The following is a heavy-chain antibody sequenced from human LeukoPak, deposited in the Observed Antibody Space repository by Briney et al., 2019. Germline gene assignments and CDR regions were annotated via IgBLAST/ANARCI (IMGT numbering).Heavy chain of an antibody. Sequence: PGESLRLSCAASGFTFSSYAMSWVRQAPGKVLQWVSSISGSGTSVNYADSVKGRFSISRDNSKNTLYLQMTNLRAEDKAVYYCAKIPSVNYYMDVWGKGTTVTVSS. CDR3: AKIPSVNYYMDV. V-gene: IGHV3-23*01. J-gene: IGHJ6*03. CDR1: GFTFSSYA. D-gene: IGHD5/OR15-5a*01. CDR2: ISGSGTSV.